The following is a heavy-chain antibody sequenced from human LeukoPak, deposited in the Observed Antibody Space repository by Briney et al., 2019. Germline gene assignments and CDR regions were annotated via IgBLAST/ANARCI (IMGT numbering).Heavy chain of an antibody. CDR1: GGSISSYY. V-gene: IGHV4-59*01. Sequence: SETLSLTCTVSGGSISSYYWSWIRQPPGKGLEWIGYIYYSGSTNYNPSLKSRVTISVDTSKNQFFLKLSSVTAADTAVHYCARDLIGSYPPGRWFDPWGQGTLVTVSS. D-gene: IGHD1-26*01. CDR2: IYYSGST. CDR3: ARDLIGSYPPGRWFDP. J-gene: IGHJ5*02.